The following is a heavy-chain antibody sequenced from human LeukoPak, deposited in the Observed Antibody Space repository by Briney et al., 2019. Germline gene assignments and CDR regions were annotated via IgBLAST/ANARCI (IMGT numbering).Heavy chain of an antibody. V-gene: IGHV4-61*01. CDR1: GGSVSSGSYY. CDR2: IYYSGST. CDR3: ARAGYDFWSGGGDY. J-gene: IGHJ4*02. D-gene: IGHD3-3*01. Sequence: SETLSLTCTVSGGSVSSGSYYWSWIRQPPGKGLEWIGYIYYSGSTNYNPSLKSRVTISVDTSKNQFSLKLSSVTAADTAAYYCARAGYDFWSGGGDYWGQGTLVTVSS.